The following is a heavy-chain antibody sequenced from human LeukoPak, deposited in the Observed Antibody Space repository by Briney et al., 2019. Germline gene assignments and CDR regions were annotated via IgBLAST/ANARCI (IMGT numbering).Heavy chain of an antibody. D-gene: IGHD3-22*01. Sequence: GASVKVSCKASGGTFSSYAISWVRQAPGQGLEWMGGIIPIFGTANYAQKFQGRVTITADKSTSTAYMELSSLRSEDTAVYYCARTGRYYYDSSGYPPPIWGQGTMVTVSS. CDR1: GGTFSSYA. J-gene: IGHJ3*02. CDR2: IIPIFGTA. V-gene: IGHV1-69*06. CDR3: ARTGRYYYDSSGYPPPI.